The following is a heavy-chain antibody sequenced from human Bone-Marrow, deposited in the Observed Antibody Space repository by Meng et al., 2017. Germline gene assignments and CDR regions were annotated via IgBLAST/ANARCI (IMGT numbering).Heavy chain of an antibody. CDR2: IYHSGST. D-gene: IGHD1-26*01. J-gene: IGHJ4*02. CDR3: ARVLGSGSYPDY. Sequence: QVQLQESGPVLVNPSGTLSLTCVVSGGSISIINCGSWVRQPPGKGLEWIGEIYHSGSTNYNPSLKSRVTISVDKSKNQFSLKLSSVTAADTAVYYCARVLGSGSYPDYWGQGTLVTVSS. V-gene: IGHV4-4*02. CDR1: GGSISIINC.